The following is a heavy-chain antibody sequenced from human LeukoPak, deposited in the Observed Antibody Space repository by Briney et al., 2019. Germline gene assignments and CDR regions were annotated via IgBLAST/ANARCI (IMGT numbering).Heavy chain of an antibody. CDR2: IKTDGSET. Sequence: PGGSLRLSCAASGFTFSNYWMFWVRQAPGKGLEWVAHIKTDGSETYYLDSVKGRFTISRDNAKNSLYLQMNSLRAEDTAVYYCARAHPGDYSDFQFDYWGQGTLVTASS. V-gene: IGHV3-7*01. CDR3: ARAHPGDYSDFQFDY. CDR1: GFTFSNYW. D-gene: IGHD4-11*01. J-gene: IGHJ4*02.